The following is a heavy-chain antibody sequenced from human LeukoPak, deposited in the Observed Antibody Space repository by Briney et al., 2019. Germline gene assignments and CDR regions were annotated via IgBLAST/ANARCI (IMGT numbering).Heavy chain of an antibody. Sequence: GGSLRLSCAASGFTFNNYIMNWVRQAPGKGLEWVSSISSSSDYIYYADSVKGRFTISRDNAKNSLYLQMNSLRAEDTAVYYCAKPARTDYADYWGQGTLVTVSS. J-gene: IGHJ4*02. CDR1: GFTFNNYI. CDR2: ISSSSDYI. CDR3: AKPARTDYADY. D-gene: IGHD1-14*01. V-gene: IGHV3-21*04.